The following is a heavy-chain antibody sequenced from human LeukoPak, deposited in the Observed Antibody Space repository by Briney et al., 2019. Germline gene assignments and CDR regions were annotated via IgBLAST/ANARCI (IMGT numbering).Heavy chain of an antibody. CDR3: ARDNPTYYDILTGYYSHYYYYYMDV. Sequence: SETLPLTCTVSGGSISSYYWSWIRQPAGKGLEWIGRIYTSGSTNYNPSLKSRVTMSVDTSKNQFSLKLSSVTAADTAVYYCARDNPTYYDILTGYYSHYYYYYMDVWGKGTTVTISS. CDR1: GGSISSYY. D-gene: IGHD3-9*01. J-gene: IGHJ6*03. V-gene: IGHV4-4*07. CDR2: IYTSGST.